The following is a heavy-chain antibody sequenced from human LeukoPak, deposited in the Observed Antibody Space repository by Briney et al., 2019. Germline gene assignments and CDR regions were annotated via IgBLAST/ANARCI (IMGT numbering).Heavy chain of an antibody. CDR3: ARGHWNDVGRAVDP. J-gene: IGHJ5*02. CDR1: GGSISRSSYY. D-gene: IGHD1-1*01. V-gene: IGHV4-39*01. CDR2: IYYNGNT. Sequence: SETLSLTCSVSGGSISRSSYYWGWIRQPPGKGLEWIGNIYYNGNTYYNPSLKSRITIAVDTSKNQFSLKLSSVTAADTAVYYCARGHWNDVGRAVDPWGQGILVTVTS.